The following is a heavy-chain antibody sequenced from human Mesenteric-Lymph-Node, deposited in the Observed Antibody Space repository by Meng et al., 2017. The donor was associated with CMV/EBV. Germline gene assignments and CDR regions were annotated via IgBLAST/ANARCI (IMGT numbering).Heavy chain of an antibody. CDR1: GFTFSSYG. CDR3: AMDMEDIVVVPAAYGDAFDI. J-gene: IGHJ3*02. V-gene: IGHV3-30*02. D-gene: IGHD2-2*01. CDR2: IRYDGSNK. Sequence: GGSLRLSCAASGFTFSSYGMHWVRQAPGKGLEWVAFIRYDGSNKYYADSVKGRFTISRDNSKNTLYLQMNSLRAEDTAVYYCAMDMEDIVVVPAAYGDAFDIWGQGTMVTVSS.